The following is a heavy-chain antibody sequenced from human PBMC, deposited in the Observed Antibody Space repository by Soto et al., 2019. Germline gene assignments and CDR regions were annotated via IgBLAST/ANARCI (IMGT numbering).Heavy chain of an antibody. J-gene: IGHJ4*02. D-gene: IGHD2-21*01. CDR3: AREMWTRTGPQNFFAY. Sequence: QVQLVQSEGEVRQPGASVKVSCRASGYTFTSYGIIWVRQAPGQGLEWMGYISPSSGVTRYAQNLQGRVTLTTDTSTTTAYMELRRLSSDDTAVYYCAREMWTRTGPQNFFAYWGLGALGTVSS. CDR1: GYTFTSYG. V-gene: IGHV1-18*01. CDR2: ISPSSGVT.